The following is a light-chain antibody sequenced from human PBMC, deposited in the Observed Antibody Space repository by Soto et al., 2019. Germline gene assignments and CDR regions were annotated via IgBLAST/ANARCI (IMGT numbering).Light chain of an antibody. CDR3: CSYTSTNTRV. Sequence: QSVLTQPASVSGSPGQSITISCTGTSSDVGGYNYVSWYQQHPGKAPKLMIYEVSNRPSGVSNRFSGSKSGNTASLTISGLQPEDEADYYCCSYTSTNTRVFGTGTKLTVL. V-gene: IGLV2-14*01. CDR2: EVS. CDR1: SSDVGGYNY. J-gene: IGLJ1*01.